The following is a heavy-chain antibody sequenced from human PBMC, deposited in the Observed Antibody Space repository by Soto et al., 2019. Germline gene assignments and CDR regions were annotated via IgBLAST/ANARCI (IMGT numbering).Heavy chain of an antibody. D-gene: IGHD6-13*01. CDR3: ARLAPIAAADGMDV. CDR1: GYSISSGYY. CDR2: IYRSGST. V-gene: IGHV4-38-2*01. J-gene: IGHJ6*02. Sequence: PSETLSLTCAVSGYSISSGYYWGWIRQSPGKGLEWIGSIYRSGSTYYNPSLKSRVIISVDTSKNQFSLKLSSVTAADTAVYYCARLAPIAAADGMDVWGQGTTVTVSS.